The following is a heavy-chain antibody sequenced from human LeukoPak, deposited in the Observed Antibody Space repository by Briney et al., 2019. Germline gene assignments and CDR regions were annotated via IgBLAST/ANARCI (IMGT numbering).Heavy chain of an antibody. J-gene: IGHJ4*02. D-gene: IGHD3-10*01. CDR2: ISGSGGST. Sequence: GGSLRLSCAASGFTFSSNGMSWVRQAPGKGLEWGSAISGSGGSTSYADSVKGRFTISRDNAKNSLYLQMNSLRAEDTAVYYCARATLLLWFGDYWGQGTLVTVSS. CDR3: ARATLLLWFGDY. CDR1: GFTFSSNG. V-gene: IGHV3-23*01.